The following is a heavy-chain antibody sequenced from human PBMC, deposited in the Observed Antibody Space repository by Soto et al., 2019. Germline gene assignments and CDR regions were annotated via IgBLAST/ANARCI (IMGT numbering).Heavy chain of an antibody. Sequence: QVHLVQSGAEVKKPGASVKVSCQGSGYAFTTYGITWVRQAPGQGLEWMGWISDHNGNTNYAQKLQGRDTVTRDTSTSTADMELRSLRYDDTAVYYCARGRYGDYWGQGALVTVSS. V-gene: IGHV1-18*01. CDR1: GYAFTTYG. CDR2: ISDHNGNT. D-gene: IGHD1-1*01. J-gene: IGHJ4*02. CDR3: ARGRYGDY.